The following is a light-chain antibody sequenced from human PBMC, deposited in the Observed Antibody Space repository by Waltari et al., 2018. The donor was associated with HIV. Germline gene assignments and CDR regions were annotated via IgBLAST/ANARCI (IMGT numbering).Light chain of an antibody. Sequence: DIVLTQVQDSLARPRGERATNKCTSRQRGVYSSNNKNYLTWYQQKPGQPPKLLIYWASTREFGVPDRFSGSGSGTEFTLTISSLQAEDVAVYYCQQYYNTPFTFGQGTRLEIK. CDR3: QQYYNTPFT. V-gene: IGKV4-1*01. CDR2: WAS. J-gene: IGKJ5*01. CDR1: QRGVYSSNNKNY.